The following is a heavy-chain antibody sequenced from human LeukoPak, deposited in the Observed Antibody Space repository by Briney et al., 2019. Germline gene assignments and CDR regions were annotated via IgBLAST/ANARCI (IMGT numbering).Heavy chain of an antibody. Sequence: GRSLRLSCAASGFTFSSYGMHWVRQAPGKGLEWVAVISYDGSNKYYADSVKGRFTISRDNSKNTLYLQMNSLRAEDTAVYYCAKDPFDYWGQGTLVTVSS. V-gene: IGHV3-30*18. CDR3: AKDPFDY. J-gene: IGHJ4*02. CDR1: GFTFSSYG. CDR2: ISYDGSNK.